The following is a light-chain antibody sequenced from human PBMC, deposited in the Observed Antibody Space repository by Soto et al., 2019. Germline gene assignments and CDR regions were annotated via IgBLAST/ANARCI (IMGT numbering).Light chain of an antibody. Sequence: QSVLTQPPSASGTPGQRVTISCSGSNSNIGSNTVNWYQQLPGTAPKLLIYYDNLRPSGVPDRFSGSKSGTSASLAISGLQAEDEADYYCQSYDSSLTAYVFGTGTKLTVL. CDR2: YDN. J-gene: IGLJ1*01. CDR3: QSYDSSLTAYV. V-gene: IGLV1-44*01. CDR1: NSNIGSNT.